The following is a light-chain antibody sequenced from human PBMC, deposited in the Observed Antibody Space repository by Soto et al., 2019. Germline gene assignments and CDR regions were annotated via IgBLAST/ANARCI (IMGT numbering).Light chain of an antibody. CDR3: CSYAGSYTFH. CDR2: DVS. CDR1: SSDVGVYNY. V-gene: IGLV2-11*01. Sequence: QSALTQPRSVSGSPGQSVTISCTGTSSDVGVYNYVSWYQQYPGKAPKIMIYDVSKRPSGVPDRFSGSKSDNTASLTLSRLQAEDEADYYCCSYAGSYTFHFGIGTKVIV. J-gene: IGLJ1*01.